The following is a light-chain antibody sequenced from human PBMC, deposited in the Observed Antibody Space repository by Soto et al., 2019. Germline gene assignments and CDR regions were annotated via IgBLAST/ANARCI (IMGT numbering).Light chain of an antibody. CDR1: QSVSSN. CDR2: GAS. J-gene: IGKJ1*01. V-gene: IGKV3-15*01. CDR3: QQYHNWPPGRA. Sequence: EIVMTQSPATLSVSPGERATLSCRASQSVSSNLAWYQQKPGQAPRLLIYGASTRATGIPARFSGSGCGTEFTLTISSLQSEDFAVYYCQQYHNWPPGRAFGQGTKVEIK.